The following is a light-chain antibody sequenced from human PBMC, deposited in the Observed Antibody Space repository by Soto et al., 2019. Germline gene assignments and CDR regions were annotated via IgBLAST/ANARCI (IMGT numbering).Light chain of an antibody. CDR3: QQFSSYPLT. V-gene: IGKV3-20*01. CDR2: DAS. J-gene: IGKJ4*01. Sequence: EFVLTQSPGTLSLSPGERATLSCRASQTVRNNYLAWYQQKPGQAPKLLIYDASSRATGIPDGFSGGGSGTDFILTISRLEPEDFAVYYCQQFSSYPLTFGGGTKVEIK. CDR1: QTVRNNY.